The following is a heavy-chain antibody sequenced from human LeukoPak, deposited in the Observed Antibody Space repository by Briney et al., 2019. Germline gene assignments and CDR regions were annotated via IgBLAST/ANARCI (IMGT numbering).Heavy chain of an antibody. J-gene: IGHJ4*02. CDR3: ARDRTVTTGIDC. Sequence: GASVKVSCKASGGTFSSYAICWVRQAPGQGLESMGGIIPIFGTANYAQKFQGRVTITTDESTSTAYMELSSLRSEDTAVYYCARDRTVTTGIDCWGQGTLVTVSS. D-gene: IGHD4-17*01. CDR2: IIPIFGTA. CDR1: GGTFSSYA. V-gene: IGHV1-69*05.